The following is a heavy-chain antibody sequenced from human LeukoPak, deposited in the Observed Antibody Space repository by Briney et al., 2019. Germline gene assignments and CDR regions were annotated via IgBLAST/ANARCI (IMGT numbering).Heavy chain of an antibody. CDR1: GFPFSTFA. CDR3: AREGGYCSSTNCYFDY. Sequence: PGGSLRLSCAASGFPFSTFAMHWVRQAPGKGLEWVAVISYDGSNKNYADSVKGRFTITRDSSKNTLYLQMNSLRVEDTAVYYCAREGGYCSSTNCYFDYWGQGALVTVSS. D-gene: IGHD2-2*03. CDR2: ISYDGSNK. J-gene: IGHJ4*02. V-gene: IGHV3-30-3*01.